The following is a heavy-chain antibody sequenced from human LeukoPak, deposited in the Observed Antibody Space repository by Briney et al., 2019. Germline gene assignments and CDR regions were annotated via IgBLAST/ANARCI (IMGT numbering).Heavy chain of an antibody. CDR2: IYYSGGT. CDR1: GGSFSSYY. V-gene: IGHV4-59*12. J-gene: IGHJ1*01. D-gene: IGHD6-19*01. Sequence: SETLSLTCAVYGGSFSSYYWSWIRQPPGKGLEWIGYIYYSGGTNYNPSLKSRVTISVDTSKNQFSLKLSSVTAADTAVYYCAGISSGWPTAYFQHWGQGTLVTVSS. CDR3: AGISSGWPTAYFQH.